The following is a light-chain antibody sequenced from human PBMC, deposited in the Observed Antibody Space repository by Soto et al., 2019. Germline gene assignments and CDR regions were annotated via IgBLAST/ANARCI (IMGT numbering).Light chain of an antibody. Sequence: QSALTQPPSVSGSPGQSVTISCTVTSSDVGDYEHVSWYQLAPGTAPKLLISDVINRPSGVPDRFSGSKSGNTPSLTSSGLQAEDEADYYCGLFTSSAPWVFGGGTKLTVL. J-gene: IGLJ3*02. CDR2: DVI. V-gene: IGLV2-18*01. CDR3: GLFTSSAPWV. CDR1: SSDVGDYEH.